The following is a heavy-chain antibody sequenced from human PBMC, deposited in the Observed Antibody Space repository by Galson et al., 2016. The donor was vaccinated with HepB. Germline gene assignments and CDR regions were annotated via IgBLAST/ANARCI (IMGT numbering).Heavy chain of an antibody. J-gene: IGHJ6*02. CDR2: ISNSNSYI. CDR3: ARDFGYCSSTSCYKGGLFYYYGMDV. Sequence: SLRLSCAASGFTFSTYNMNWVRQAPGKGLEWVSSISNSNSYIYYTDSVNGRFTISRDNAKNSLYLQMNSLRAEDTAVYYCARDFGYCSSTSCYKGGLFYYYGMDVWGQGTTVTVSS. D-gene: IGHD2-2*02. V-gene: IGHV3-21*01. CDR1: GFTFSTYN.